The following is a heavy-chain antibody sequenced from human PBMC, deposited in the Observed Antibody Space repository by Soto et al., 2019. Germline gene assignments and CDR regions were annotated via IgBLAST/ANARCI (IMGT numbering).Heavy chain of an antibody. Sequence: GGSLRLSCTSSGFTLSRHWMHWVRQTPGRGLEWVANIKHDGTEIYYADSVRGQFTISRDNTKNTLYLQMSSLRAEDTAVYFCARGLSSDYDTFDYWGPGTLVTVSS. CDR2: IKHDGTEI. J-gene: IGHJ4*02. CDR1: GFTLSRHW. CDR3: ARGLSSDYDTFDY. D-gene: IGHD3-22*01. V-gene: IGHV3-7*01.